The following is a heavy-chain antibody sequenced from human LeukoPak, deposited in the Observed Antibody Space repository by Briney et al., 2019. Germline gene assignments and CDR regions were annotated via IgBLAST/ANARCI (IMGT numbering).Heavy chain of an antibody. V-gene: IGHV3-48*03. CDR1: GFPFSTYE. Sequence: PGGSLRLSCAVSGFPFSTYEMNWVRQAPGKGLEWVSNIGSSGTTIYYADSVKGRFSISRDNAKSSLYLQMNSLRVEDTAVYYCALLAVASDFDYWGQGALVTVSS. CDR3: ALLAVASDFDY. D-gene: IGHD6-19*01. CDR2: IGSSGTTI. J-gene: IGHJ4*02.